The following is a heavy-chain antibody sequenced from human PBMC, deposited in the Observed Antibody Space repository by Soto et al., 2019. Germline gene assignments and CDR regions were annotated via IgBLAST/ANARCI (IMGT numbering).Heavy chain of an antibody. CDR3: ARGQYFSDSSGYDDY. J-gene: IGHJ4*02. CDR2: MNPNSGNR. D-gene: IGHD3-22*01. Sequence: QVQLVQSGAEVRKPGASVKVTCKASGYTFTTYDINWVRQAAGQGLVWMGWMNPNSGNRGYAQKFQGSVTMTRVTSISTADMELSDLRSEDTAVYYCARGQYFSDSSGYDDYWGQGTQVTVSS. CDR1: GYTFTTYD. V-gene: IGHV1-8*02.